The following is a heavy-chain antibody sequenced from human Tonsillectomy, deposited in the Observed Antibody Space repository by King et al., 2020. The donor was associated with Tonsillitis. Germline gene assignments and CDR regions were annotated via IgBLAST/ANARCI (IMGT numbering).Heavy chain of an antibody. Sequence: VQLVESGGVLVQPGGSLRLSCAAFGFIFSSYSMSWVRQVTGKGLEWVLTIIDSGAGTYYADSLRGRFTISRENSKNTLHLQMNSLRAEDTAVYYCAKSYGSGSYLRVYYYYGMDVWGQGTTVTVSS. CDR3: AKSYGSGSYLRVYYYYGMDV. V-gene: IGHV3-23*04. D-gene: IGHD3-10*01. CDR2: IIDSGAGT. CDR1: GFIFSSYS. J-gene: IGHJ6*02.